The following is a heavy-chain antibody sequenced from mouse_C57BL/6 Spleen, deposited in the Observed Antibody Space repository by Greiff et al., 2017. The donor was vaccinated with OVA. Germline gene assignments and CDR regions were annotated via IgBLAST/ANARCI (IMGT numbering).Heavy chain of an antibody. V-gene: IGHV1-82*01. Sequence: QVQLQQSGPELVKPGASVKISCKASGYAFSSSWMNWVKQRPGKGLEWIGRIYPGDGDTNYNGKFKGKATLTADKSSSTAYMQLSSLTSEDSAVYFCAKISPITTVVARDAMDYWGQGTSVTVSS. CDR3: AKISPITTVVARDAMDY. J-gene: IGHJ4*01. D-gene: IGHD1-1*01. CDR1: GYAFSSSW. CDR2: IYPGDGDT.